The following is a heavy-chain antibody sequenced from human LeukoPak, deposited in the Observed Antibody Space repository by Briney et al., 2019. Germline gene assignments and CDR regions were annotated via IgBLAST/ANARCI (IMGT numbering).Heavy chain of an antibody. Sequence: GASVKVSCKASGYPFTGYGISWGRQAPGQGLEWRGIINPGGGSTSYAQKFQGRVTMTRDTSTSTVYMELSSLRSEDTAVYYCARDYGGNSGWFDPWGQGTLVSVSS. V-gene: IGHV1-46*01. J-gene: IGHJ5*02. D-gene: IGHD4-23*01. CDR3: ARDYGGNSGWFDP. CDR2: INPGGGST. CDR1: GYPFTGYG.